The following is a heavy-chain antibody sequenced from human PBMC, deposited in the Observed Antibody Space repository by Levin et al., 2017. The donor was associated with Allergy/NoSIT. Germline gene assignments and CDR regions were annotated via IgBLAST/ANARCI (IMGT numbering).Heavy chain of an antibody. CDR3: AKWDGGYCSGGSCPAFDY. CDR1: GFTFSSYA. D-gene: IGHD2-15*01. CDR2: ISGSGGST. V-gene: IGHV3-23*01. Sequence: GESLKISCAASGFTFSSYAMSWVRQAPGKGLEWVSAISGSGGSTYYADSVKGRFTISRDNSKNTLYLQMNSLRAEDTAVYYCAKWDGGYCSGGSCPAFDYWGQGTLVTVSS. J-gene: IGHJ4*02.